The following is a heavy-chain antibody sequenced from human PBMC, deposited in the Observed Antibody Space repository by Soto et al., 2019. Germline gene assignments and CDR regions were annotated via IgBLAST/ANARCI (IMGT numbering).Heavy chain of an antibody. V-gene: IGHV3-21*01. CDR3: ARAPSYWYFDL. J-gene: IGHJ2*01. CDR1: GFTFSSYS. CDR2: ISSSSSYI. Sequence: GGSLRLSCAASGFTFSSYSMNWVRQAPGKGLEWVSSISSSSSYIYYADSVKGRFTTSRDNAKNSLYLQMNSLRAEYTAVYYCARAPSYWYFDLWGRGTLVTVSS.